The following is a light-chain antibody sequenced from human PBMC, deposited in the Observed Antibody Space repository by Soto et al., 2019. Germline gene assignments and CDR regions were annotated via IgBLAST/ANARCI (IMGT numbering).Light chain of an antibody. Sequence: QSALTQPASVSGSTGQSITISCTATSSDVGSYNLVSGYQQHPGKAPKLMIYEDTKRPSGASNRFSGSKSGNTASLTVSGLQAVDEADYYCCSYAGSSTFVVFGGGTKLTVL. CDR2: EDT. CDR3: CSYAGSSTFVV. CDR1: SSDVGSYNL. J-gene: IGLJ2*01. V-gene: IGLV2-23*02.